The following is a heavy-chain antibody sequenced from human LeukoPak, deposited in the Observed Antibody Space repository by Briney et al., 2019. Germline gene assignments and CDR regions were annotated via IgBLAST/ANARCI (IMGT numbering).Heavy chain of an antibody. V-gene: IGHV3-11*04. Sequence: GGSLRLSCAASGFTFSDYYMSWIRQAPGKGLKWVSYISSSGSTIYYADSVKGRFTISRDNAKNSLYLQMNSLRAEDTAVYYCARAMSAWGVAFDIWGQGTMVTVSS. D-gene: IGHD3-16*01. J-gene: IGHJ3*02. CDR1: GFTFSDYY. CDR3: ARAMSAWGVAFDI. CDR2: ISSSGSTI.